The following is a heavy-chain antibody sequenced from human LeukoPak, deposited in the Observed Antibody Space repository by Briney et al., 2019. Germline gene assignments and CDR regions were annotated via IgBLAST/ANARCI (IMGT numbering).Heavy chain of an antibody. CDR1: GYTFTSYG. CDR2: ISAYNGNT. V-gene: IGHV1-18*01. J-gene: IGHJ4*02. D-gene: IGHD5-12*01. CDR3: ARPSHVVYSGYEPIPFDY. Sequence: GASVKVSCKASGYTFTSYGISWVRQAPGQGLEWMGWISAYNGNTNYAQKFQGRVTMTTDTSTSTAYMELSRLRSDDTAVYYCARPSHVVYSGYEPIPFDYWGQGTLVTVSS.